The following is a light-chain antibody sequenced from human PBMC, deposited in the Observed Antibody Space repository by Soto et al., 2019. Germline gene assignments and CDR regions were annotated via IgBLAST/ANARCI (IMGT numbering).Light chain of an antibody. V-gene: IGKV1-39*01. J-gene: IGKJ1*01. CDR3: QQSSSTPWT. CDR2: AAS. Sequence: DIQMTQSPSSLSASVGDRVTITCRASQSIASYFNWYQQEPGRAPKLLISAASSLQSGVPSRFSGSGSGTDFTLTISSLQPEDFATYYCQQSSSTPWTFGQGTKVEIK. CDR1: QSIASY.